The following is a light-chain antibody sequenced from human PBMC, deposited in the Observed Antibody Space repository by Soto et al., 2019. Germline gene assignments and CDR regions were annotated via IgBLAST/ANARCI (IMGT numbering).Light chain of an antibody. V-gene: IGLV1-40*01. CDR2: GNS. CDR3: QSYDSSLSAHVV. Sequence: QSVLTHPPSVSGAPRQRVTISCTGSSSNIGAGYDVHWYQQLPGTAPKLLIYGNSNRPSGVPDRFSGSKSGTSASLAITGLQAEDEADYYCQSYDSSLSAHVVFGGGTKVTVL. J-gene: IGLJ2*01. CDR1: SSNIGAGYD.